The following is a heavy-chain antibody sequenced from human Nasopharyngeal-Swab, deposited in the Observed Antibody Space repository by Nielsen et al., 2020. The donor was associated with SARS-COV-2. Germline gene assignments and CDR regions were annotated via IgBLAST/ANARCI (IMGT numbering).Heavy chain of an antibody. CDR2: ISGSGGST. D-gene: IGHD3-10*01. Sequence: GGSLRLSCAASGFTFSSYAMSWVRQAPGKGLEWVSAISGSGGSTYYADSVKGRFTISRDNSKNTLYLQMNSLRAEDTAVYYCARFEGITMVRGAVDVWGQGTTVSVSS. V-gene: IGHV3-23*01. CDR3: ARFEGITMVRGAVDV. J-gene: IGHJ6*02. CDR1: GFTFSSYA.